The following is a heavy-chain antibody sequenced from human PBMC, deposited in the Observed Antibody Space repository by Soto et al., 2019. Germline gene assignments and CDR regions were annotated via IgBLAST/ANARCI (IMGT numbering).Heavy chain of an antibody. V-gene: IGHV4-30-4*01. CDR1: GGSISRGDYY. CDR2: IYYSGST. CDR3: ASAAYRYGYREDE. D-gene: IGHD5-18*01. J-gene: IGHJ4*02. Sequence: QVHLQEAGPGLGRPSQTLSLTCTVSGGSISRGDYYWSWIRQTPGKGLEGIGYIYYSGSTYYNPSLKSRVTISVDTSKNLFSLKLSSVTAADTAVYYWASAAYRYGYREDEWGQGTLVTVSS.